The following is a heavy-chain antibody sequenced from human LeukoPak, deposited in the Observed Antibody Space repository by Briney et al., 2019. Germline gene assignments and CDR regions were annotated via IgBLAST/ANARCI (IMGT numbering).Heavy chain of an antibody. Sequence: PGGSLRLSCAASGFTVSRSYINWVRQAPGKGLEWVSLIYGGGTTYYADSVKGRFTISRDNSKNTIYLQMNSLKAEDTAVYYCARDLGQNWFDPWGQGTLVTVS. CDR2: IYGGGTT. J-gene: IGHJ5*02. CDR1: GFTVSRSY. CDR3: ARDLGQNWFDP. V-gene: IGHV3-53*01.